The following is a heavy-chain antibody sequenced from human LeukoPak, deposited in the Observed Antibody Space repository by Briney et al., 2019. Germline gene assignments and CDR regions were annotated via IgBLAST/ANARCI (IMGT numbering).Heavy chain of an antibody. CDR3: ARHGVGDQDAFDI. V-gene: IGHV4-59*08. D-gene: IGHD2-2*01. J-gene: IGHJ3*02. CDR1: GGSISGYY. CDR2: IYYTGIT. Sequence: SETLSLTCTVSGGSISGYYWSWIRQPPGKGLEWIAYIYYTGITNYNPSLKSRVTISVDTSKNQFSLRLSSVTAADTAVYYCARHGVGDQDAFDIWGQGTMVTVSS.